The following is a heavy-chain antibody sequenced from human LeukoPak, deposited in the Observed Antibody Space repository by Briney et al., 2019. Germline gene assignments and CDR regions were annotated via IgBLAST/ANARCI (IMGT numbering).Heavy chain of an antibody. D-gene: IGHD6-13*01. CDR2: IYYSGST. V-gene: IGHV4-59*12. CDR3: ARGDRAAAATFDY. Sequence: SETLSLTCTVSGGSISSYYWSWIRQPPGKGLEWIGYIYYSGSTNYNPSLKSRVTISVDTSKNQFSLKLSSVTAADTAVYYCARGDRAAAATFDYWGQGTLVTVSS. J-gene: IGHJ4*02. CDR1: GGSISSYY.